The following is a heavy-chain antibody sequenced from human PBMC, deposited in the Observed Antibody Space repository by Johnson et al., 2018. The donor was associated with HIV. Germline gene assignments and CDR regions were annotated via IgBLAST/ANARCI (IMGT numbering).Heavy chain of an antibody. Sequence: QVQVVESGGGVVQPGRSLRLSCAASGFTFSSYAMHWVRQAPGKGLEWVAIISYDGRNQYYADSVKGRVTISRDNSKNTLYLQMNSLRAEDTAVYYCARGGIAARVAFDIWGQGTMVTVSS. CDR2: ISYDGRNQ. CDR1: GFTFSSYA. J-gene: IGHJ3*02. CDR3: ARGGIAARVAFDI. V-gene: IGHV3-30*14. D-gene: IGHD6-6*01.